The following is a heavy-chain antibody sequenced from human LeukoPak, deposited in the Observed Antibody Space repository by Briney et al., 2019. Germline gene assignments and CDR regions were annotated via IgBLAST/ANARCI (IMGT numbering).Heavy chain of an antibody. Sequence: GGSLRLSCAASGFTFNTFWMHWVRQAPGKGLEWVTSITSESTFTHYADAVKMKGRFTISRDNTKNSVYLQMNSLRVEDTAVYYCARGQFCGGDCFYFDYWGQGILVTVSS. CDR1: GFTFNTFW. CDR3: ARGQFCGGDCFYFDY. J-gene: IGHJ4*02. CDR2: ITSESTFT. D-gene: IGHD2-21*01. V-gene: IGHV3-21*01.